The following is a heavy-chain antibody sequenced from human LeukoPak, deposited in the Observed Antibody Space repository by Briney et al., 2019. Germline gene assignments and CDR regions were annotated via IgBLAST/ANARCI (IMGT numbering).Heavy chain of an antibody. CDR3: AKDLFAYYYGSGSYLHGMDV. J-gene: IGHJ6*02. V-gene: IGHV3-9*01. D-gene: IGHD3-10*01. CDR1: GFTFDDYA. CDR2: ISWKSGSI. Sequence: PGGSLRLSCAASGFTFDDYAMHWVGQAPGKGLEWVSGISWKSGSIGYADSVKGRFTISRDNAKNSLYLQMNSLRAEDTALYYCAKDLFAYYYGSGSYLHGMDVWGQGTTVTVSS.